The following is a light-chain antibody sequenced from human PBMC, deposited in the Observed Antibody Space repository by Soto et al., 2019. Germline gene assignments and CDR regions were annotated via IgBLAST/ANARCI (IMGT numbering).Light chain of an antibody. V-gene: IGKV3-15*01. J-gene: IGKJ5*01. Sequence: EIVLTQSPATLSVSPGNRATLSCRASQSVNSDLAWYQQKPGQAPRLLIYGASTRATGTPTRFSGSGSGTEFTLTISSLQSEDFAVYFCQQRSNWVTFGQGTRLEIK. CDR1: QSVNSD. CDR2: GAS. CDR3: QQRSNWVT.